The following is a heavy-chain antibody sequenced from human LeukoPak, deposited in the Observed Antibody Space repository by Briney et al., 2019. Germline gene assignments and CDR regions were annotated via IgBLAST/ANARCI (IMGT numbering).Heavy chain of an antibody. D-gene: IGHD6-6*01. V-gene: IGHV3-21*01. J-gene: IGHJ3*02. CDR3: ARERQLARDAFDI. Sequence: GGSLRLSCAASGFTFSSYHINWVRQAPGKGLEWVSSISYNSENIYYADSVKGRFTISRDNAKNSLYLQMNSLRAEDTAVYYCARERQLARDAFDIWGQGTMVTVAS. CDR2: ISYNSENI. CDR1: GFTFSSYH.